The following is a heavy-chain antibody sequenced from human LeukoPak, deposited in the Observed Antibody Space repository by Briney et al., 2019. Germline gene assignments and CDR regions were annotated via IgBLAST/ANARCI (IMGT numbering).Heavy chain of an antibody. Sequence: GASVKVSCKASGYTFTGYYMHWVRQAPGQGLEWMGIINPSGGSTSYAQKFRGRVTMTRDTSTSTVYMELSSLRSEDTAVYYCARDGDYYDSSGYYNFDYWGQGTLVTVSS. V-gene: IGHV1-46*01. CDR1: GYTFTGYY. CDR2: INPSGGST. D-gene: IGHD3-22*01. J-gene: IGHJ4*02. CDR3: ARDGDYYDSSGYYNFDY.